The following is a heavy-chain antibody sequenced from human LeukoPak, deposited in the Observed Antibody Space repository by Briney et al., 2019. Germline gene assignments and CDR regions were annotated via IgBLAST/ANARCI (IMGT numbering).Heavy chain of an antibody. V-gene: IGHV3-21*01. CDR2: IRSYSSYI. CDR1: GFTFDTYN. D-gene: IGHD2/OR15-2a*01. CDR3: ARFSEVYYYVDV. J-gene: IGHJ6*03. Sequence: GGSVRLSCAASGFTFDTYNFNWVRQAPGKGLEWVASIRSYSSYIYYADSVKGRFTISRGDAQKSLYLQMNSLRAEDTAVYFCARFSEVYYYVDVWGTGTTVTVSS.